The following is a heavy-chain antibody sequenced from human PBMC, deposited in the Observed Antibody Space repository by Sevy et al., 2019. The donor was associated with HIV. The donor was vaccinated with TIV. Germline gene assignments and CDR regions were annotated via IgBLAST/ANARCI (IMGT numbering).Heavy chain of an antibody. CDR3: ARDKYYDSSGYYTPRNQYFQH. CDR1: GFTFSSYA. Sequence: GGSLRLSCAASGFTFSSYAMHWVRQAPGKGLEWVAVISYDGSNKYYADSVKGRFTISRDNSKNTLYLQMNSLRAEDMAVYYCARDKYYDSSGYYTPRNQYFQHWGQGTLVTVSS. J-gene: IGHJ1*01. V-gene: IGHV3-30-3*01. CDR2: ISYDGSNK. D-gene: IGHD3-22*01.